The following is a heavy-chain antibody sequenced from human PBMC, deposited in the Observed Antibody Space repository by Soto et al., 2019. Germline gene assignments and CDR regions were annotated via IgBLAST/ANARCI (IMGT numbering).Heavy chain of an antibody. CDR2: VNYDGSTT. CDR3: ARDSGYSYGDVYFDY. D-gene: IGHD3-22*01. V-gene: IGHV3-74*01. J-gene: IGHJ4*02. CDR1: GFTFSSYW. Sequence: EVQLVQTGGGLVQPGGSLRLSCAASGFTFSSYWMFWVRQAPGKGLVWVSRVNYDGSTTTYADSVKGRFTISRDNAKNTLYLQMNSLRAEDTAVYYCARDSGYSYGDVYFDYWGQGSLVTVSS.